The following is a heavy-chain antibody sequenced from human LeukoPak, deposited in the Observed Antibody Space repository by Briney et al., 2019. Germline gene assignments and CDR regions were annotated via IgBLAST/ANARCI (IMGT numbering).Heavy chain of an antibody. CDR3: ARLITGTTTAFDI. V-gene: IGHV4-4*07. CDR2: VYTSGST. Sequence: SETLFLTCTVSGGSISGYYWSWIRQPAGKGLEWIGRVYTSGSTHYNPSLKSRVTMSVDTSKNQFSLKLSSVTAADTAVYYCARLITGTTTAFDIWGLGTMVTVSS. D-gene: IGHD1-7*01. CDR1: GGSISGYY. J-gene: IGHJ3*02.